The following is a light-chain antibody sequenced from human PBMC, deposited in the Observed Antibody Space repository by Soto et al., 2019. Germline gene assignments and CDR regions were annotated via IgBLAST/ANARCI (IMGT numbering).Light chain of an antibody. CDR2: DAS. CDR3: QLFGSSPRYT. J-gene: IGKJ2*01. CDR1: QSVSSTY. V-gene: IGKV3-20*01. Sequence: EIVLTQSPGTLSLSPGERATLSCRASQSVSSTYLAWYQQKPGQAPRLLIYDASSRATGIPDRFSGSGSGTDFTLTISRLEPEDFVVYYCQLFGSSPRYTFGQGTNLEIK.